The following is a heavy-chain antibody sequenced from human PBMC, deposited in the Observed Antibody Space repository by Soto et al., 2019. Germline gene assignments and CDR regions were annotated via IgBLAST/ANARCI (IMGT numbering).Heavy chain of an antibody. J-gene: IGHJ4*02. CDR2: ISHDGRNT. CDR3: AVDGGPTSSFRDYYFRC. Sequence: HPGGSLRLSCAASELPFTDYSMHWVRQTADKGLEWVAFISHDGRNTFYSDSVKGRFTISRDDSRSMLFLQMSGVTVEDTAIYYCAVDGGPTSSFRDYYFRCWGRGILVTVSS. V-gene: IGHV3-30*04. CDR1: ELPFTDYS.